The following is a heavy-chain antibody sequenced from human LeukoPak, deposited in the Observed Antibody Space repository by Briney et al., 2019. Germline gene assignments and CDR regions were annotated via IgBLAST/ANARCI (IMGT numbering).Heavy chain of an antibody. Sequence: GGSLRLSCAASGFSFSSYGMSWVRQAPGKGLGRVSAISGSGGSTYYADSVKGRFTISRDNSKNTLYLQMNSLRAEDTAVYYCARSGLRYFDWLYYWGQGTLVTVSS. D-gene: IGHD3-9*01. CDR2: ISGSGGST. CDR3: ARSGLRYFDWLYY. CDR1: GFSFSSYG. J-gene: IGHJ4*02. V-gene: IGHV3-23*01.